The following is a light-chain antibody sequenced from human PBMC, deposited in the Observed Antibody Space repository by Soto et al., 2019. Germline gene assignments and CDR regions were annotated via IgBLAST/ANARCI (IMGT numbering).Light chain of an antibody. J-gene: IGKJ1*01. CDR3: LQDINYPWT. CDR2: GAS. Sequence: AIQMTQSPSSLSASVGDRVTISCRASQGIGNALGWYKQKPGKPPKXXSYGASNLQSGVPPRFRGSGSGTEFTLAISSLKPEDSATYYCLQDINYPWTFGQGTKVDIK. V-gene: IGKV1-6*01. CDR1: QGIGNA.